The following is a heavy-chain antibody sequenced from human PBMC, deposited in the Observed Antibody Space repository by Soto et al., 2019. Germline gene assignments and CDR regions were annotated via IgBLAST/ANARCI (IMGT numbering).Heavy chain of an antibody. CDR1: GFSLSTSGMC. V-gene: IGHV2-70*01. CDR3: ARILSGSYTFDY. J-gene: IGHJ4*02. D-gene: IGHD1-26*01. CDR2: IDWDDDK. Sequence: SGPTLVNPTQTLTLTCTFSGFSLSTSGMCVSWIRQPPGKALEWLPLIDWDDDKYYSTSLKTRLTISKDTSKNQVVLTMTNMDPVDTATYYCARILSGSYTFDYWGQGTLVTVSS.